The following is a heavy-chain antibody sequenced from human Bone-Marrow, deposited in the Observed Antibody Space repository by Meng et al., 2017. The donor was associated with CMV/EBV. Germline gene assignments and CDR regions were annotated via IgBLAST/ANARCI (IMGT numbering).Heavy chain of an antibody. Sequence: VSGGSISSDYWWTWVRQPPGKGLDWIGEIYHSGSTSYNPSLKSRVTMSVDKSKNEFSLKLTSVTAADTAVYFCARDLVGSGLNFDSWGQGTLVTVSS. CDR1: GGSISSDYW. CDR3: ARDLVGSGLNFDS. J-gene: IGHJ4*02. V-gene: IGHV4-4*01. CDR2: IYHSGST. D-gene: IGHD3-10*01.